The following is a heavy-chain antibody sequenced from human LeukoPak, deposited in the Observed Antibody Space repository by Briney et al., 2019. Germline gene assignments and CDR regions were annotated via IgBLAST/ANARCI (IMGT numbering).Heavy chain of an antibody. CDR1: GFTVSSDY. Sequence: GGSLRLSCATSGFTVSSDYMSWVRRAPGKGLDWVSVIYSGGSTYYADSVKGRFTISRDNSKNTLYLQMNSLRAEDTAVYYCARGYYDSSGYIDYWGQGTLVTVSS. CDR3: ARGYYDSSGYIDY. J-gene: IGHJ4*02. V-gene: IGHV3-53*01. D-gene: IGHD3-22*01. CDR2: IYSGGST.